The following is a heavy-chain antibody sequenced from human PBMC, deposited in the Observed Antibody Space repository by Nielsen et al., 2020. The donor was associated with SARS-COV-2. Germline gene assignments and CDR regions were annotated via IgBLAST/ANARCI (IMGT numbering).Heavy chain of an antibody. D-gene: IGHD3-16*01. V-gene: IGHV1-2*02. J-gene: IGHJ4*02. CDR1: GYTFTGYY. CDR3: ARDVNMITFGGVMYYFDY. CDR2: INANSGGT. Sequence: ASVKVSCKASGYTFTGYYIHWVRQAPGQGLEWMGWINANSGGTNYAQKFQGRVTVTRDTSVNTAYMELSSLRSDDTAMYYCARDVNMITFGGVMYYFDYWGQGTLVTVSS.